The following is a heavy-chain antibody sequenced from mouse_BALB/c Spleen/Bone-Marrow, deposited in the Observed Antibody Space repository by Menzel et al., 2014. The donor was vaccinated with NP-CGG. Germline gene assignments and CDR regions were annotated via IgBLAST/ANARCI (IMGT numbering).Heavy chain of an antibody. CDR1: GFSLTSYG. Sequence: VKLMESGPGLVAPSQSLSITCTVSGFSLTSYGVHWVRQPPGKGLEWLGVXWAGGSTNYNSALMSRLSISKDNSKSQVFLKMNSLQTDDTAMYYCARDWLRRAMDYWGQGTSVTVSP. J-gene: IGHJ4*01. V-gene: IGHV2-9*02. CDR3: ARDWLRRAMDY. D-gene: IGHD2-2*01. CDR2: XWAGGST.